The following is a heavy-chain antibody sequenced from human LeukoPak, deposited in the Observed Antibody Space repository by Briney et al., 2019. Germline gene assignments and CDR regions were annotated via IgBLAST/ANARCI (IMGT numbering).Heavy chain of an antibody. CDR3: ARGRSPPYYDFWSGYYFADLSPEYYFDY. CDR1: GYTFTTYG. Sequence: GASVKVSCKASGYTFTTYGLSWVRQAPGQGLEWMGIINPSGGSTSYAQKFQGRVTMTRDTSTSTVYMELSSLRSEDTAVYYCARGRSPPYYDFWSGYYFADLSPEYYFDYWGQGTLVTVSS. V-gene: IGHV1-46*01. CDR2: INPSGGST. J-gene: IGHJ4*02. D-gene: IGHD3-3*01.